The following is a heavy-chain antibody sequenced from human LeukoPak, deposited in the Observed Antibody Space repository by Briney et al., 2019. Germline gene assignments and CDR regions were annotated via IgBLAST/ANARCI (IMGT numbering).Heavy chain of an antibody. CDR2: ISAYNGNT. CDR3: ARDLEKLLAAGTRAYNWFDP. D-gene: IGHD6-13*01. J-gene: IGHJ5*02. CDR1: GYTFTIYG. V-gene: IGHV1-18*01. Sequence: VASVKVSCKASGYTFTIYGISWVRQAPGQGLEWMGWISAYNGNTNYAQKLQGRVTMTTDTSTSTAYMELRSLRSDDTAVYYCARDLEKLLAAGTRAYNWFDPWGQGTLVTVSS.